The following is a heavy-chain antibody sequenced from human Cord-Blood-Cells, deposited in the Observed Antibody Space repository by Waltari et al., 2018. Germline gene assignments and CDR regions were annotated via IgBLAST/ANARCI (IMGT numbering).Heavy chain of an antibody. V-gene: IGHV3-33*01. Sequence: VQPGRSLRLSCAASGFTFSSYGMHWVRQAPGKGLEWVAVIWYDGSNKYYADSVKGRFTISRDNSKNTLYLQMNSLRAEDTAVYYCARDRAAGEDAFDIWGQGTMVTVSS. CDR2: IWYDGSNK. D-gene: IGHD7-27*01. CDR3: ARDRAAGEDAFDI. CDR1: GFTFSSYG. J-gene: IGHJ3*02.